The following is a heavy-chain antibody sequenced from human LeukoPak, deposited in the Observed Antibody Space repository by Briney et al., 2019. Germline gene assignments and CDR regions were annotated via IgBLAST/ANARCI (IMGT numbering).Heavy chain of an antibody. D-gene: IGHD2-2*01. J-gene: IGHJ1*01. CDR1: VYTHTIYG. Sequence: ASVKLLCKASVYTHTIYGIIWVRQAPGQGLEWMGWISAYNGNTNYAQKLQGRVTMTTDTPTSTAYREQRSQRSDHTAVYYCARDMRVVVVPVAMPFLGYWGQGSLVTVSS. CDR2: ISAYNGNT. CDR3: ARDMRVVVVPVAMPFLGY. V-gene: IGHV1-18*01.